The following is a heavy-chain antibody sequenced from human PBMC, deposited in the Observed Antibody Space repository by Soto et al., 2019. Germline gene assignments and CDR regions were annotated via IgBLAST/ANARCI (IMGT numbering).Heavy chain of an antibody. CDR3: SHIVWNCISTSCPIPFFDY. CDR2: IYWDDDK. J-gene: IGHJ4*02. D-gene: IGHD2-2*01. Sequence: ESGPTLVNPTQTLTLTCTFSGFSLSTSGVGVGWIRKPPGKALEWLALIYWDDDKRYSPSLKSRLTITKDTSKNQVVLTMTNIDSVDTATYYCSHIVWNCISTSCPIPFFDYWGQGTLVTVSS. CDR1: GFSLSTSGVG. V-gene: IGHV2-5*02.